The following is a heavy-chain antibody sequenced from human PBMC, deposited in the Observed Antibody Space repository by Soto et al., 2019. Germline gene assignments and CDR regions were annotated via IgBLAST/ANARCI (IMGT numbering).Heavy chain of an antibody. CDR1: GGSFSAYY. D-gene: IGHD2-15*01. V-gene: IGHV4-34*01. CDR2: ITHSGST. Sequence: QVQLQQWGAGLLKPSETLSLTCAVYGGSFSAYYWNWIRQPPGRGLEWIGEITHSGSTNYNPSLKSRVTISVDTSKNQFSRNLNSVTAADTAVYYCARENVVAAYHAFDIWGQGTMVTVSS. J-gene: IGHJ3*02. CDR3: ARENVVAAYHAFDI.